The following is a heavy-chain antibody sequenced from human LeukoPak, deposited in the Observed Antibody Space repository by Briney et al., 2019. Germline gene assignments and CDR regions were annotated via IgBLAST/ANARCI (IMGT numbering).Heavy chain of an antibody. Sequence: SGPTLVNPTQTLTLTCTFSGFSLSTSGVGVGWIRQPPGKTLEWLALIYWNDDKRYSPSLKSRLTITKDTSKNQVVLTMTNMDPVDTATYYCAHLDYYDSSGYYSNLHNWFDPWGQGTLVTVSS. J-gene: IGHJ5*02. CDR3: AHLDYYDSSGYYSNLHNWFDP. V-gene: IGHV2-5*01. D-gene: IGHD3-22*01. CDR2: IYWNDDK. CDR1: GFSLSTSGVG.